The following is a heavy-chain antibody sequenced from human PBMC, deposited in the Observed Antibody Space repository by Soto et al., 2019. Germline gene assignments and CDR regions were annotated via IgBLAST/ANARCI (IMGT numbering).Heavy chain of an antibody. CDR2: IYYSGST. CDR1: GDSISSYY. Sequence: SETLSLTCTVSGDSISSYYWSWIRQPPGKGLEWIGYIYYSGSTNYNPSLKSRVTISVDTSKNQFSLKLSSVTAADTAVYYCARSMITFGGVIVGFDPWGQGTLVTVSS. D-gene: IGHD3-16*02. J-gene: IGHJ5*02. V-gene: IGHV4-59*08. CDR3: ARSMITFGGVIVGFDP.